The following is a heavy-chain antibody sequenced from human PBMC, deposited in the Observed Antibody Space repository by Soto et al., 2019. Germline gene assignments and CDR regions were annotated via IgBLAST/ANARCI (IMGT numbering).Heavy chain of an antibody. Sequence: QVQLVQSGAEVKKPGASVKVSCKASGYTFTSYDINWVRQATGQGLEWMGWMNPNSGNTGYAQKLQGGVTMTRNTSISTAYMEVSSLRSEDTAVYYCARGMAVTPSVDYWGQGTLVTVSS. D-gene: IGHD2-21*02. CDR2: MNPNSGNT. V-gene: IGHV1-8*01. CDR3: ARGMAVTPSVDY. CDR1: GYTFTSYD. J-gene: IGHJ4*02.